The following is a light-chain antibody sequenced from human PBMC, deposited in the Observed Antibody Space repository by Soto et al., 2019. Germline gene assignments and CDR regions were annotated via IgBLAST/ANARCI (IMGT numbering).Light chain of an antibody. CDR2: DVR. J-gene: IGLJ1*01. CDR1: SSDVGGYNY. CDR3: SSYTSSNTYV. Sequence: QSVLTQPASVSGSPGQSITISCTGTSSDVGGYNYVSWYQQHPGKAPKLMIYDVRNRPSGVSNRFSGSKSGNTASLTISGLQAEDEADYYCSSYTSSNTYVFGTGTKLTVL. V-gene: IGLV2-14*01.